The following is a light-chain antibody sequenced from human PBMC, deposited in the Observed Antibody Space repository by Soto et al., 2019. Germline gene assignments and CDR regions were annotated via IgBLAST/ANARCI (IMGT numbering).Light chain of an antibody. J-gene: IGKJ2*01. CDR1: QSVSSN. Sequence: EMVMTQSPATLSVSPGERATLSCRASQSVSSNLAWYQQKPGQAPRLLIYGASTRATGIPARFSGSGSGADFTLTISGLQSEDFAVYYCQQYNKWPYTFGQGTNLEIK. CDR2: GAS. V-gene: IGKV3-15*01. CDR3: QQYNKWPYT.